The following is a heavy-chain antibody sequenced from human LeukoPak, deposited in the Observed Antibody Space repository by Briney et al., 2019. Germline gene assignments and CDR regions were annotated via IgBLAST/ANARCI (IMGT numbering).Heavy chain of an antibody. J-gene: IGHJ4*02. CDR1: GGSFSGYY. V-gene: IGHV4-34*01. Sequence: PSETLSFTCAVYGGSFSGYYWSWIRQPPGKGLEWIGEINHSGSTNYNPSLKSRVTISVDTSKNQFSLKLSSVTAADTAVYYCARGYCSSTSCYNLDYWGQGTLVTVSS. CDR3: ARGYCSSTSCYNLDY. CDR2: INHSGST. D-gene: IGHD2-2*02.